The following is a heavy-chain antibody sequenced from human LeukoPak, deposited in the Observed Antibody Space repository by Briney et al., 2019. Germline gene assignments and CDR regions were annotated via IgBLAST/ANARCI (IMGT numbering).Heavy chain of an antibody. D-gene: IGHD3-22*01. Sequence: GASVKVSCKASGYTFTTYTIHWVRQAPGQRLEWMGWINTGNGHTKYSQELQGRVTMTTDTSTSTAYMELRSLRSDDTAVYYCARAAVDSSGYYYYFDYWGQGTLVTVSS. J-gene: IGHJ4*02. CDR3: ARAAVDSSGYYYYFDY. V-gene: IGHV1-3*04. CDR1: GYTFTTYT. CDR2: INTGNGHT.